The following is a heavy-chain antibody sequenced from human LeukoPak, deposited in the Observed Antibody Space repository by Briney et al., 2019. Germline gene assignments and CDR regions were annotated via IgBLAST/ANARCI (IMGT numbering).Heavy chain of an antibody. CDR3: ATISGSFEYLDY. V-gene: IGHV3-23*01. CDR1: GFTFSSYA. J-gene: IGHJ4*02. D-gene: IGHD1-26*01. CDR2: ISASGGVT. Sequence: GGSLRLSCAASGFTFSSYAMSWVRQAPGKGLEWVSGISASGGVTYSAESVRGRFTISRDNSKNTLYLQMNSLRVDDTAAYYCATISGSFEYLDYWGQGTLVTVSS.